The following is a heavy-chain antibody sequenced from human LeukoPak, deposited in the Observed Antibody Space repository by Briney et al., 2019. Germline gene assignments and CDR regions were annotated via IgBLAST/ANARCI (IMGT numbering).Heavy chain of an antibody. CDR3: AKDLYSGYDKTGDY. Sequence: GGSLRLSCAASGVTFSSYEMNWVRQPPGKGLEWVSYISSSGSTIYYADSVKGRFTISRDNSKNTLYLQMNSLRAEDTAVYYCAKDLYSGYDKTGDYWGQGTLVPVS. D-gene: IGHD5-12*01. V-gene: IGHV3-48*03. J-gene: IGHJ4*02. CDR2: ISSSGSTI. CDR1: GVTFSSYE.